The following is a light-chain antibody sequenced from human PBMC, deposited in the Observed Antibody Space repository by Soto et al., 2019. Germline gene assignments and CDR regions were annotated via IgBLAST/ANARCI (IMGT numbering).Light chain of an antibody. CDR3: QQYQSYFLT. J-gene: IGKJ3*01. CDR1: QSICRS. CDR2: DAS. V-gene: IGKV1-5*01. Sequence: DIQMTQSPSTLSASVGDRVTITCRASQSICRSLAWYQQKSGKAPKLLIYDASSLESGVPSRFSGSGFGTEFTLTISGLQPDDFATYYCQQYQSYFLTFGPGTTVDMK.